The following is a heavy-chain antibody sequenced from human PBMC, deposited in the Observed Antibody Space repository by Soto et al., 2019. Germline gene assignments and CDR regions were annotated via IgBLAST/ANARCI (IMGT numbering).Heavy chain of an antibody. D-gene: IGHD3-3*01. CDR1: GYPVTAYY. V-gene: IGHV1-2*02. Sequence: QLHLVQSGAVVKKPGASVTVSCSASGYPVTAYYMHWVRQAPGRGLEWMGGINPATGAAKYTQTFQGRVTKTRDTTTSTVFMELSGLTSEHPAVFYWARGGGVGVAGSAAFDMWGQGTVVTVSS. J-gene: IGHJ3*02. CDR2: INPATGAA. CDR3: ARGGGVGVAGSAAFDM.